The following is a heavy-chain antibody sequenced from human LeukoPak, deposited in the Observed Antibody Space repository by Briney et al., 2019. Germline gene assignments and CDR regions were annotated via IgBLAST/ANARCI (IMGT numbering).Heavy chain of an antibody. CDR1: GFTFSSYE. Sequence: GGSLRLSCAASGFTFSSYEMNWVRQAPGEGLEWVSYISSSASTIYYADSVKGRFTISRDNAKNSLYLQMNGLRAEDTAVYYCARDKFHYYGMDVWGQGTTVTVSS. CDR3: ARDKFHYYGMDV. CDR2: ISSSASTI. J-gene: IGHJ6*02. V-gene: IGHV3-48*03.